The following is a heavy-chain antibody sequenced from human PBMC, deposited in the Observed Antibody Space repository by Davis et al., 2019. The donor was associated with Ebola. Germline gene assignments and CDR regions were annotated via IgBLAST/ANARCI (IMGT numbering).Heavy chain of an antibody. Sequence: GESLKISCAASGFTVSSNYMSWVRQAPGKGLEWVSVIYSGGSTYYADSVKGRFTISRDNSKNTLYLQMNSLRAEDTAVYYCARGTYCGGDCYSSWGQGTLVTVSS. CDR3: ARGTYCGGDCYSS. D-gene: IGHD2-21*02. V-gene: IGHV3-66*01. CDR1: GFTVSSNY. CDR2: IYSGGST. J-gene: IGHJ5*02.